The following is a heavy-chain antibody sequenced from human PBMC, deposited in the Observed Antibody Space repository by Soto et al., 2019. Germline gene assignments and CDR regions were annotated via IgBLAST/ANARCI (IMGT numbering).Heavy chain of an antibody. CDR3: ARGRIVVVPAARHNWFDP. CDR2: INHSGST. D-gene: IGHD2-2*01. Sequence: VQLQRWGAGLLKPSETLSLTCAVNGGSFSGYYWSWIRQPPGKGMEWSGEINHSGSTNYHPSRKRRVTISVDTSKNQFSLKLSSVTDADTAVYYCARGRIVVVPAARHNWFDPWGQGNLVTVSS. J-gene: IGHJ5*02. CDR1: GGSFSGYY. V-gene: IGHV4-34*01.